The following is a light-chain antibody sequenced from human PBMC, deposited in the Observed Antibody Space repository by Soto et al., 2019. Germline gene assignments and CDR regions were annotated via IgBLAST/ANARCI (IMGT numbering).Light chain of an antibody. Sequence: QSVLTQPHSVSGAPGQRVTISCTGTSSNIGAGYDVHWYQQLPGTAPKLFMYANNNRPSWVPDRFSGSKSGTSASLAITGLQAEDEADYYCQSYDSSLSGYVFGTGTKVTVL. CDR2: ANN. V-gene: IGLV1-40*01. CDR1: SSNIGAGYD. J-gene: IGLJ1*01. CDR3: QSYDSSLSGYV.